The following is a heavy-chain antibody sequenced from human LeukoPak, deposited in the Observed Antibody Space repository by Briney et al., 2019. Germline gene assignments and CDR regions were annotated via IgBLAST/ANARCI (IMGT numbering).Heavy chain of an antibody. D-gene: IGHD3-10*01. CDR3: ARPSPYGPFDY. Sequence: GASVKVSCKASGYTFTSYGISWVRQAPGQGLEWMGWISAYNGYTSYAQKFQGRVTMTRDTSTSTVHMAVSSLRSEDTAVYYCARPSPYGPFDYWGQGTLVTVSS. V-gene: IGHV1-18*01. CDR1: GYTFTSYG. CDR2: ISAYNGYT. J-gene: IGHJ4*02.